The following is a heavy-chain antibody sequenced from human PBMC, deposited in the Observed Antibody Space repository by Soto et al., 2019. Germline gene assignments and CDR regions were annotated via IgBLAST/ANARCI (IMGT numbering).Heavy chain of an antibody. CDR1: GGSISSGDYS. J-gene: IGHJ2*01. CDR3: ARSPPRDGFFDL. CDR2: IYHSGDI. V-gene: IGHV4-30-2*01. Sequence: QLQLQESGSGLVKPSQTLSLTCAVSGGSISSGDYSWSWIRQPPGKGLEWIGYIYHSGDIYYNPSLRSRVTISVGRSQNQFSLKLTSVTAADTAMYYCARSPPRDGFFDLWGRGTLVTVSS.